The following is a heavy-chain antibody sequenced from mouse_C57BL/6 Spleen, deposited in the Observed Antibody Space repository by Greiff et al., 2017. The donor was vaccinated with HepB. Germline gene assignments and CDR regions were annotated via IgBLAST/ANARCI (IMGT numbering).Heavy chain of an antibody. CDR2: ISDGGSYT. CDR1: GFTFSSYA. J-gene: IGHJ4*01. CDR3: ARDRGLYYAMDY. Sequence: DVKLVESGGGLVKPGGSLKLSCAASGFTFSSYAMSWVRQTPEKRLEWVATISDGGSYTYYPDNVKGRFTISRDNAKNNLYLQMSHLKSEDTAMYYCARDRGLYYAMDYWGQGTSVTVSS. V-gene: IGHV5-4*01.